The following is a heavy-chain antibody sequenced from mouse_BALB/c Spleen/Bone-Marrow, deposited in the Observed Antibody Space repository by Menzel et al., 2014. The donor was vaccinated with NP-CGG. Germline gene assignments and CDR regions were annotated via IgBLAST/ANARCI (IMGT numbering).Heavy chain of an antibody. CDR3: ARRISDGYYLDY. V-gene: IGHV1-14*01. CDR1: GYTFTTYV. Sequence: VQLQQSGPELVKPGASVKMSCTASGYTFTTYVMHWVKQKPGQGLEWIGYINPYNDGTKYNEKFKGKATLTSDKSSNTAYMELSSLPSEEPAVYYCARRISDGYYLDYWGQGTPLTVSS. D-gene: IGHD2-3*01. J-gene: IGHJ2*01. CDR2: INPYNDGT.